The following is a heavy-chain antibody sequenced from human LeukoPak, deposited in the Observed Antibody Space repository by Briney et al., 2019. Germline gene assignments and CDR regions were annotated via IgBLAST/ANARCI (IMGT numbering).Heavy chain of an antibody. CDR1: GFTFSSYG. V-gene: IGHV3-30*02. D-gene: IGHD3-3*01. CDR3: ATAVLRFLEWLEKNDY. Sequence: GGSLRLSCAASGFTFSSYGMHWVRQAPGKGPEWVAFIRYDGSNKYYADSVKGRFTISRDNSKNTLYLQMNSLRAEDTAVYYCATAVLRFLEWLEKNDYWGQGTLVTVSS. J-gene: IGHJ4*02. CDR2: IRYDGSNK.